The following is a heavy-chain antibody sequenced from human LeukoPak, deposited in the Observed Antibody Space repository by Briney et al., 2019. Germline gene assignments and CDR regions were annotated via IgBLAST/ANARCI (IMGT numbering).Heavy chain of an antibody. CDR1: GYMFTKYY. V-gene: IGHV1-46*01. D-gene: IGHD6-19*01. CDR2: INPSGGST. J-gene: IGHJ4*02. Sequence: ASVKVSCKASGYMFTKYYIHWVRQAPGQGPEWMGIINPSGGSTSYAQKFQDRVTMTRDTSTGTVYMELSSPRSEDTAVYYCARDPELYSSGWYFDYWGQGTLVTVSS. CDR3: ARDPELYSSGWYFDY.